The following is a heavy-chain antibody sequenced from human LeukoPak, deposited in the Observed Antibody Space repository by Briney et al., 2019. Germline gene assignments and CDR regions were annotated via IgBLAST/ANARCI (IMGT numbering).Heavy chain of an antibody. CDR1: GFTFSNYS. CDR3: AKSSGPRPPLEPLDY. V-gene: IGHV3-21*04. CDR2: ISSGSSYL. D-gene: IGHD1-1*01. J-gene: IGHJ4*02. Sequence: GGSLRLSCAASGFTFSNYSMNWVRQAPGKGLEGVSSISSGSSYLYYADSVKGRFTISRDNAKNSLYLQMNSLRAEDTAVYYCAKSSGPRPPLEPLDYWGQGTLVTVSS.